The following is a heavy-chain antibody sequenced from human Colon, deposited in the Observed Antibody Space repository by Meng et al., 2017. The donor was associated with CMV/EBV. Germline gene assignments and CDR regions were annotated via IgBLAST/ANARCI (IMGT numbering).Heavy chain of an antibody. CDR2: ISSSSSYI. CDR1: GVTFSSYS. Sequence: GESLKISCAASGVTFSSYSMNWVRQAPGKGLEWVSSISSSSSYIYYADSVKGRFTISRDNAKNSLYLQMNSLRAEDTAVYYCARDAYSSGYGMDVWGQGTTVTVSS. CDR3: ARDAYSSGYGMDV. V-gene: IGHV3-21*01. J-gene: IGHJ6*02. D-gene: IGHD3-22*01.